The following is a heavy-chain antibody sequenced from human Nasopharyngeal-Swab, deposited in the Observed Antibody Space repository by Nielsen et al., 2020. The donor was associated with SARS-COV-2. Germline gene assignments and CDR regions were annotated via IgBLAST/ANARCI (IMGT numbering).Heavy chain of an antibody. Sequence: SVKFSSNASGYTFTSYAMHWVRQAPGQRLEWMGWINAGNGNTKYSQKFQGRVTITRDTSASTAYMELSSLRSEDTAVYYCARVTVVSDWYFDLWGRGTLVTVSS. D-gene: IGHD4-23*01. CDR1: GYTFTSYA. CDR2: INAGNGNT. CDR3: ARVTVVSDWYFDL. V-gene: IGHV1-3*01. J-gene: IGHJ2*01.